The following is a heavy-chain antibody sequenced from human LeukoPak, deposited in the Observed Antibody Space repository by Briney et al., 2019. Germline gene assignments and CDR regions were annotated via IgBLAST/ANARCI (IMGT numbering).Heavy chain of an antibody. D-gene: IGHD3-9*01. Sequence: PGRSLRLSCAASEFAFSSYGMHWVRQAPGKGLEWVANIKQDETEKYYVDSVKGRFTVSRDNTKKSLYLQMDSLRAEDTAVYYCARNPDILTGYYGRGAFDIWGQGTMVTVSS. CDR1: EFAFSSYG. CDR2: IKQDETEK. CDR3: ARNPDILTGYYGRGAFDI. V-gene: IGHV3-7*01. J-gene: IGHJ3*02.